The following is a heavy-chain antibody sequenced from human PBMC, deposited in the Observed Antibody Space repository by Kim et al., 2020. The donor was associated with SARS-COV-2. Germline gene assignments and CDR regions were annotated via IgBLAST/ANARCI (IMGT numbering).Heavy chain of an antibody. D-gene: IGHD3-9*01. V-gene: IGHV3-74*01. CDR2: IYPGETRT. CDR3: ARGHLNGFYTDS. Sequence: GGSLRLSCAGSGFPLRNYCMHWVRQAPGKGLVWVSRIYPGETRTNYADSVKGRFTISRDNSKNTLYLQMDSLRAEDTAVYSCARGHLNGFYTDSWGQGTLVTVSS. CDR1: GFPLRNYC. J-gene: IGHJ4*02.